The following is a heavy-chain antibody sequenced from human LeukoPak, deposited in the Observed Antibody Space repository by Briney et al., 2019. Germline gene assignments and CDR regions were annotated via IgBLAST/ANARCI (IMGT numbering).Heavy chain of an antibody. CDR1: GGSITSGGNS. CDR2: IFYSGST. J-gene: IGHJ4*02. CDR3: ARYGSGNTFDY. Sequence: SETLSLTCVVSGGSITSGGNSWSWIRQPPGKGLEWIGYIFYSGSTSYNPSLKSRVTISVDTSKSQFSLKLSSVTAADTAVYYCARYGSGNTFDYWGQGTLVTVSS. V-gene: IGHV4-30-4*07. D-gene: IGHD3-10*01.